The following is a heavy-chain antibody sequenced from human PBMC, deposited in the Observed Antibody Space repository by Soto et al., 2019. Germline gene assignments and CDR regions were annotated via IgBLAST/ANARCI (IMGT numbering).Heavy chain of an antibody. J-gene: IGHJ4*02. CDR1: GYSFTSYW. D-gene: IGHD6-19*01. Sequence: GESLKISCKGSGYSFTSYWIGWVRQMPGKGLEWMGIIYPGDSDTRYSPSFQGQVTISADKSISTAYLQWSSLKASDTAMYYCARRHGSGGWYESPNPFDYWRQRTLVTVSS. V-gene: IGHV5-51*01. CDR2: IYPGDSDT. CDR3: ARRHGSGGWYESPNPFDY.